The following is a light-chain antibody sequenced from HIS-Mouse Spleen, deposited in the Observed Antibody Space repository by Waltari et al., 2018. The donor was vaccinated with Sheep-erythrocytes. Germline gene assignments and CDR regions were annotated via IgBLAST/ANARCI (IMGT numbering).Light chain of an antibody. Sequence: SYKLTQPPSVSVSPGQTARITCSGDALPKKYAYWYQQKSGQAPVLVIYEDSKRPSGSPERFSGSSAGTMATLTISGAQVEDEAYYYCYSTDSSGNHRVFGGGTKLTVL. CDR3: YSTDSSGNHRV. CDR1: ALPKKY. CDR2: EDS. V-gene: IGLV3-10*01. J-gene: IGLJ3*02.